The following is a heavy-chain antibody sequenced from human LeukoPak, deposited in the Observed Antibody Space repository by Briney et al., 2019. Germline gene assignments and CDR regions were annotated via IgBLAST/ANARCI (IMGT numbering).Heavy chain of an antibody. J-gene: IGHJ4*02. CDR3: ALLAVASDFDY. D-gene: IGHD6-19*01. CDR1: GFPFSIYE. Sequence: GGSLRLSCAVSGFPFSIYEMNWVRQAPGKGLEWVSNNGSSGTTIYYADSVKGRFSISRDNAKNSLYRQMSSLRVEDTAVYYCALLAVASDFDYWGQGALVTVSS. CDR2: NGSSGTTI. V-gene: IGHV3-48*03.